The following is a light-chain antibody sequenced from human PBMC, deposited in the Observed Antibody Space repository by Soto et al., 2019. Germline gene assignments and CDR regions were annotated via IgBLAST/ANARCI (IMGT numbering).Light chain of an antibody. CDR2: AAS. J-gene: IGKJ1*01. CDR3: QHYDNSVWT. CDR1: QSVSGTH. V-gene: IGKV3-20*01. Sequence: EIVLTQSPGTLSLSPGEGATVSCRASQSVSGTHLAWYQQRPGQAPRLLIYAASSRAAGIPDRFSGSGSGTDFSLTISRLEPEDFAVYYCQHYDNSVWTFGQGTQVEVK.